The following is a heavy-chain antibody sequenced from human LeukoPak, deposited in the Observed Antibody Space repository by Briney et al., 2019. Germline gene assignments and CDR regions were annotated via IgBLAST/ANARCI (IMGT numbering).Heavy chain of an antibody. CDR1: GFSFIGYG. J-gene: IGHJ4*02. CDR3: AKRPSDYGDYVSYFDY. CDR2: ISDDGRRK. D-gene: IGHD4-17*01. Sequence: GGSLRLSCAASGFSFIGYGMHWVRQAPGKGLEWVGVISDDGRRKDYADSVKGRFTISRDNSKDTLYLQMNSRRAEDTAVYYCAKRPSDYGDYVSYFDYWGQGILVTVSS. V-gene: IGHV3-30*18.